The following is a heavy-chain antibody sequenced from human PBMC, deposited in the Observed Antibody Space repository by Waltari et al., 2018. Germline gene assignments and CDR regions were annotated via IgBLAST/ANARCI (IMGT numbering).Heavy chain of an antibody. J-gene: IGHJ5*02. CDR2: ISYDGSNK. Sequence: QVQLVESGGGVVQPGRSLRLSCAASGFTFSSYAMHWVRQAPGKGLEWVGVISYDGSNKYYADSVKGRFTISRDNSKNTLYLQMNSLRAEDTAVYYCARPDYDILGFDPWGQGTLVTVSS. CDR3: ARPDYDILGFDP. D-gene: IGHD3-9*01. V-gene: IGHV3-30*01. CDR1: GFTFSSYA.